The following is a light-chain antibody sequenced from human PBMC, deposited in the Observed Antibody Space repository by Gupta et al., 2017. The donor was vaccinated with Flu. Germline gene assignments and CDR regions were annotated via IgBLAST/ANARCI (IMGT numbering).Light chain of an antibody. V-gene: IGLV2-14*01. CDR3: NSFTSSGTYV. Sequence: QSALTQPASVSGSPGQSITISCTGTSSDVGGYNYVSWFQQQPGKAPKLMIYDVSNRPSGVSNRCSGSKSGNTASLTISGLQAEDEADYYCNSFTSSGTYVFGTGTKVTVL. CDR2: DVS. CDR1: SSDVGGYNY. J-gene: IGLJ1*01.